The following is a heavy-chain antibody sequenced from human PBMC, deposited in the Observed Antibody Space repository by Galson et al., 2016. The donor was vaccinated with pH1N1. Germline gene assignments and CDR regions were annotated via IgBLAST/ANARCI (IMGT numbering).Heavy chain of an antibody. D-gene: IGHD6-19*01. Sequence: TLSLTCTVSGGSISSGGYYWSWIRQHPGKGLEWIGYIYYSGSTYYNPSLKSRVPISVDTSKNQFSLRLSSVTAADTAVYYCARGIAVAGTQYFDYWGQGTLVTVSS. CDR2: IYYSGST. CDR3: ARGIAVAGTQYFDY. CDR1: GGSISSGGYY. V-gene: IGHV4-31*03. J-gene: IGHJ4*02.